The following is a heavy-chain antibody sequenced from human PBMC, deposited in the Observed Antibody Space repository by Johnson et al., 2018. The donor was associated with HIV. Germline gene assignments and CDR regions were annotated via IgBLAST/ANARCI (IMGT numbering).Heavy chain of an antibody. D-gene: IGHD3-9*01. CDR2: IHSGGST. Sequence: VHLVESGGGLVQPGGSLRLSCAASGFTVSSNYMNWVRQAPGKGLEWVSVIHSGGSTYYADSVKGRFTISRDNSKNTLYLQMNSLRAEDTAVYYCARDDILTGYYDAFDIWGQGTMVTVSS. V-gene: IGHV3-66*01. J-gene: IGHJ3*02. CDR3: ARDDILTGYYDAFDI. CDR1: GFTVSSNY.